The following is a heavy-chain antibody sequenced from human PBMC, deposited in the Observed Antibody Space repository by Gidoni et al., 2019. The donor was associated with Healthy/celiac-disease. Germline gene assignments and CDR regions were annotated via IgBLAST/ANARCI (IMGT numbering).Heavy chain of an antibody. V-gene: IGHV3-15*01. Sequence: ELQLVESGGGLVKPGGSLRLSCAASGFTFSNAWMSWVRQAPGKGLEWVGRIKRKTDGGTTDYAAHVKGRFTISRDDSKNTLYLQMNSLKTEDTAVYYCPTYYYDSSGYYGWGQGTLVTVSS. CDR1: GFTFSNAW. D-gene: IGHD3-22*01. J-gene: IGHJ4*02. CDR2: IKRKTDGGTT. CDR3: PTYYYDSSGYYG.